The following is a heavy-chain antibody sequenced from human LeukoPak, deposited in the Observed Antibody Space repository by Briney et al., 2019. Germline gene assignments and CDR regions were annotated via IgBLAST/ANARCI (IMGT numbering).Heavy chain of an antibody. CDR1: GFTFSSYE. CDR2: ISSSGSNI. V-gene: IGHV3-48*03. Sequence: GGSLRLSCAASGFTFSSYEMNWVRQAPGKGLEWVSYISSSGSNIYYADSVKGRFTISRDNAKHSLYLQMNSQRAEDTAVYYCAKDFSAIAAAGRFDYWGQGTLVTVS. J-gene: IGHJ4*02. CDR3: AKDFSAIAAAGRFDY. D-gene: IGHD6-13*01.